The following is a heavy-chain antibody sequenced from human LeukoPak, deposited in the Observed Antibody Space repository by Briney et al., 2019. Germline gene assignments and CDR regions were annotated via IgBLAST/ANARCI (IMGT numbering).Heavy chain of an antibody. J-gene: IGHJ4*02. Sequence: GGSLRLSCAASGFTFSSFWMSWVRQAPGKGPEWLANIKQDGTEKYYVDSVKGRFTISRDNAKNSLYLQMNSLRGEDTAVYYCASLSATAYSSAWRGNYWGQGTLVTVSS. CDR2: IKQDGTEK. CDR3: ASLSATAYSSAWRGNY. D-gene: IGHD6-19*01. CDR1: GFTFSSFW. V-gene: IGHV3-7*01.